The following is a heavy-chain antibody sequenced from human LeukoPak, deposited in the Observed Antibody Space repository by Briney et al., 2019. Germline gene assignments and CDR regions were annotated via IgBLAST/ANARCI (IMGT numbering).Heavy chain of an antibody. Sequence: SETLSLTCTVSGGSISSYYWSWIGQPPGKGLEWIGYIYYSGSTNYNPSLKSRVTISVDTSKNQFSLKMSTVTAADTAVYYCARRDYGDLLDYWGQGTLVTVSS. CDR3: ARRDYGDLLDY. V-gene: IGHV4-59*08. CDR1: GGSISSYY. CDR2: IYYSGST. D-gene: IGHD4-17*01. J-gene: IGHJ4*02.